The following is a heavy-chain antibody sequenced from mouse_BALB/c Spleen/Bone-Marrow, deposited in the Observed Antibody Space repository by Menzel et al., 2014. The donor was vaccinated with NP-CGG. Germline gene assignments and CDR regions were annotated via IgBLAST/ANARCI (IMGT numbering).Heavy chain of an antibody. J-gene: IGHJ4*01. CDR3: ARGYDYDYAMDY. CDR1: GYSITRGYY. D-gene: IGHD2-4*01. Sequence: SGPGLVTPSPSLSLTCSVTGYSITRGYYWNWIRQPPGNKLEWLGYITYDGNNNYNPSLKNRISITRDTSKTQFFLKLNSVTTEDTATYYCARGYDYDYAMDYWGQGTSVTVSS. V-gene: IGHV3-6*02. CDR2: ITYDGNN.